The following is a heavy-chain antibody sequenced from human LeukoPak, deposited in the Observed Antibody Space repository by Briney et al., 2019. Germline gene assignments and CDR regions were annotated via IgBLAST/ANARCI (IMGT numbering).Heavy chain of an antibody. V-gene: IGHV1-69*13. D-gene: IGHD3-16*01. J-gene: IGHJ4*02. CDR1: GGTFSSYA. CDR3: ARERSGTLGGTFDY. Sequence: ASVKVSCKASGGTFSSYAISWVRQAPGQGLEWMGGIIPIFGTANYAQKFQGRVTITADESTSTAYMELSSLRSEDTAVYYCARERSGTLGGTFDYWGQGTLVTVSS. CDR2: IIPIFGTA.